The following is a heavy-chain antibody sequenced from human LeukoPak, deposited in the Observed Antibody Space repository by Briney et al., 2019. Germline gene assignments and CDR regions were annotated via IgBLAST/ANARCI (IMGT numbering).Heavy chain of an antibody. CDR2: INPNSGGT. CDR3: ARGEALGYCSSTSCHNWFDP. D-gene: IGHD2-2*01. V-gene: IGHV1-2*02. Sequence: ASVKVSCKASGYTFTGYYMHWVRQAPGQGLEWMGWINPNSGGTNYAQKFQGRVTMTRDTSISTAYMELSRLRSDDTAVYYCARGEALGYCSSTSCHNWFDPWGQGTLATVSS. J-gene: IGHJ5*02. CDR1: GYTFTGYY.